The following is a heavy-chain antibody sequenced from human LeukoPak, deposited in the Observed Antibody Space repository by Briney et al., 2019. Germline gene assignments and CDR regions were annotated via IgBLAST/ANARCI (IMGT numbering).Heavy chain of an antibody. CDR1: EYSFSNYW. CDR3: ARQYYDILTDPSYFDS. CDR2: SLPGNSDT. Sequence: GESLKISCKGSEYSFSNYWIVWVRQKPAKGLEWVGISLPGNSDTRYSPSFQGQVTMSADKSISTAYLQWSSLKAADTSMYYCARQYYDILTDPSYFDSWRQGTLVTVSS. J-gene: IGHJ4*02. V-gene: IGHV5-51*01. D-gene: IGHD3-9*01.